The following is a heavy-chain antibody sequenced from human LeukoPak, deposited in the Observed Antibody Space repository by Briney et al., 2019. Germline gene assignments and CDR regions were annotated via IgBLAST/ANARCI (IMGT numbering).Heavy chain of an antibody. J-gene: IGHJ4*02. CDR1: GFTFSSYG. Sequence: GGSLRLSCAASGFTFSSYGIHWVRQAPGKGLEWVAVISYDGSNKYYADSVKGRFTISRDNSKNTLYLQMNSLRAEDTAVYYCAKDLGSYDSSGYALDYWGQGTLVTVSS. D-gene: IGHD3-22*01. V-gene: IGHV3-30*18. CDR3: AKDLGSYDSSGYALDY. CDR2: ISYDGSNK.